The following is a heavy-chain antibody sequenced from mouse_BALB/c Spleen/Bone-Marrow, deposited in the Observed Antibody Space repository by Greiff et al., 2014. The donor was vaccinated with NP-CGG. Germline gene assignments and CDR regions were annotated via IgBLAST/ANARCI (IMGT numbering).Heavy chain of an antibody. Sequence: VKLVESGPELVKPGALVKISCKASGYTFTSYDINWVKQRPGQGLEWIGWIYPGDGSTKYTEKLKGKATLTADRSASKAYMQLSSLTSENSAVYFCARSDDGFPYSFDSGGQGTTLTVSS. CDR3: ARSDDGFPYSFDS. D-gene: IGHD2-3*01. CDR1: GYTFTSYD. J-gene: IGHJ2*01. V-gene: IGHV1S56*01. CDR2: IYPGDGST.